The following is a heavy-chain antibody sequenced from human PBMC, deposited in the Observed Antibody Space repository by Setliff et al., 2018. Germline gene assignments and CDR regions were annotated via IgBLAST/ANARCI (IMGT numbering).Heavy chain of an antibody. CDR3: ARSDHLVVDGFDV. CDR2: INPKTGGT. CDR1: GYAFTDNY. V-gene: IGHV1-2*04. D-gene: IGHD3-16*01. J-gene: IGHJ3*01. Sequence: GASVKVSCKTSGYAFTDNYIHWVRQAPGQGLEWMGWINPKTGGTNLAQKFQGWVSMTRDTSITTAYRELSRLTSDDMAVYFCARSDHLVVDGFDVWGQGTMVTVSS.